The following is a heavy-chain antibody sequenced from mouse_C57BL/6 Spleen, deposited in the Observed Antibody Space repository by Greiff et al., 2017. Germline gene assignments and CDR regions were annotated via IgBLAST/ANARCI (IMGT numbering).Heavy chain of an antibody. D-gene: IGHD1-1*01. Sequence: VQLKESGPELVKPGASVKIPCKASGYTFTDYNMDWVKQSHGKSLEWIGDINPNNGGTIYNQKFKGKATLTVDKSSSTAYMELRSLTSEDTAVYYCARRETTVVATGSYFDYWGQGTTLTVSS. V-gene: IGHV1-18*01. CDR2: INPNNGGT. CDR1: GYTFTDYN. J-gene: IGHJ2*01. CDR3: ARRETTVVATGSYFDY.